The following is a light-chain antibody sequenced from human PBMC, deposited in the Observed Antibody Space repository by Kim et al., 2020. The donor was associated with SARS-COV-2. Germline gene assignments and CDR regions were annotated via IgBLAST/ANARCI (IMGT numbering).Light chain of an antibody. J-gene: IGKJ1*01. CDR3: QQSYSTPLT. V-gene: IGKV1-39*01. CDR1: RSITTF. Sequence: DIQMTQSPSSLSASVGDRVAITCRASRSITTFLNWYQQKPGKAPELLIYGASNLESGVPSRFSGRGSGTYFTLTISSLQPEDFATYYCQQSYSTPLTFGHGTKVDIK. CDR2: GAS.